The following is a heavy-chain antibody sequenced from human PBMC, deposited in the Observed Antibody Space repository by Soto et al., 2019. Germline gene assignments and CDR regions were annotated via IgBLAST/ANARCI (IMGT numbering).Heavy chain of an antibody. CDR1: GGTFSSYA. Sequence: PVKVSCQASGGTFSSYAISWVRQAPGQGVEWMGGIIPIFGTANYAQKFQGRVTITADESTSTDYMELSSLRSEDTAVYYCARAGYGYCSSTSCYLPGWFDPWGQGTLVTVSS. V-gene: IGHV1-69*13. CDR3: ARAGYGYCSSTSCYLPGWFDP. CDR2: IIPIFGTA. D-gene: IGHD2-2*03. J-gene: IGHJ5*02.